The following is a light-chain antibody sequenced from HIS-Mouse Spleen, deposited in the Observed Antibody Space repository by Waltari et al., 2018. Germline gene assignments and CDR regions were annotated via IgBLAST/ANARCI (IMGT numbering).Light chain of an antibody. CDR1: SSNIGSNY. V-gene: IGLV1-47*01. CDR2: RTN. J-gene: IGLJ3*02. CDR3: AAWDDSLSGPV. Sequence: QSVLTQPPSASGTPGQRVTIPCSGSSSNIGSNYVYWYQQLPGTAPKLLIYRTNQRPSGVPDRFSGSKSGTAASMAISGLRSEDEADYYCAAWDDSLSGPVFGGGTKLTVL.